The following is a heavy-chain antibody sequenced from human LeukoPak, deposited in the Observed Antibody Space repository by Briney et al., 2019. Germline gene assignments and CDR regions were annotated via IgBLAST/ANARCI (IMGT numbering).Heavy chain of an antibody. CDR2: ISYDGSNK. CDR1: GFTFSNYG. CDR3: AKDEGSVVVVITLDY. D-gene: IGHD3-22*01. Sequence: LTGGSLRLSCAASGFTFSNYGMSWVRQAPGKGLEWVAVISYDGSNKYYADSVKGRFTISRDNSKNTLYLQMNSLRAEDTAVYYCAKDEGSVVVVITLDYWGQGTLVTVSS. V-gene: IGHV3-30*18. J-gene: IGHJ4*02.